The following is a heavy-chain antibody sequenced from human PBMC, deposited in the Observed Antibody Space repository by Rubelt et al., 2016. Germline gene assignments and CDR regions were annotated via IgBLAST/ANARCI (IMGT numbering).Heavy chain of an antibody. V-gene: IGHV3-30*04. J-gene: IGHJ4*02. CDR1: GFTFSNYA. D-gene: IGHD3-22*01. CDR3: ARDRNYYDSSGFSNFDY. Sequence: GFTFSNYAMHWVRQAPGKGLEWAAVISYDGSNKYYADSVKGRFTISRDNSKNTLYLQMNSLRAEDTAVYYCARDRNYYDSSGFSNFDYWGQGTLVTVSS. CDR2: ISYDGSNK.